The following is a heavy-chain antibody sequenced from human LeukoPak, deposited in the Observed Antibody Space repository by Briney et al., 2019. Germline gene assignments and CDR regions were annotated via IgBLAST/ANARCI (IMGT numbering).Heavy chain of an antibody. CDR3: ARGGGYCSSTSCYTQ. Sequence: ASVKVSCKASGYTFAGYYTHWVRQAPGQGLEWMGWINPNSGGTNYAQKFQGRVTMTRDTSISTAYMELSRLRSDDTAVYYCARGGGYCSSTSCYTQWGQGTLVTVSS. CDR2: INPNSGGT. CDR1: GYTFAGYY. D-gene: IGHD2-2*02. V-gene: IGHV1-2*02. J-gene: IGHJ4*02.